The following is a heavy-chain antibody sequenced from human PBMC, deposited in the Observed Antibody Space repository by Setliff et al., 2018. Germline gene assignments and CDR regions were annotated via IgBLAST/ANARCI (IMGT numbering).Heavy chain of an antibody. D-gene: IGHD2-21*01. Sequence: ASVKVSCKASGYTFATYGFSWVRQAPGQGLEWMGWISPYSGETNNAQKFQDRLSVTADTSSKTIYMELRSLTSDDTAVYFCTTSRAPRVVLAADFDLWGQGTLVTVSS. CDR1: GYTFATYG. J-gene: IGHJ4*02. CDR3: TTSRAPRVVLAADFDL. CDR2: ISPYSGET. V-gene: IGHV1-18*01.